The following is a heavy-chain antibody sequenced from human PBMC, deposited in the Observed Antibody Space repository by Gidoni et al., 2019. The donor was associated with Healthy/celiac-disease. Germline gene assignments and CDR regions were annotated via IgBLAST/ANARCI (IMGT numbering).Heavy chain of an antibody. J-gene: IGHJ4*02. V-gene: IGHV3-9*01. CDR1: GFTLDAYA. D-gene: IGHD3-16*02. CDR2: IRWNSGSI. Sequence: EVQLVESGGGLVQPGRSMRLSCAASGFTLDAYAMHLVRQAPGKGLEWVSGIRWNSGSIGYADSVKGRFTISRDNAKNSLYLQMNSLRAEDTALYYCAKGWGSYRPFDYWGQGTLVTVSS. CDR3: AKGWGSYRPFDY.